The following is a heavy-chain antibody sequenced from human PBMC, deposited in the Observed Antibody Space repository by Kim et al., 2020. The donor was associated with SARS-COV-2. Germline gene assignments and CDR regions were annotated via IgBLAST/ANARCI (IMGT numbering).Heavy chain of an antibody. D-gene: IGHD3-16*02. CDR2: ISSSSSYI. Sequence: GGSLRLSCAASGFTFSSYSMNWVRQAPGKGLEWVSSISSSSSYIYYADSVKGRFTISRDNAKNSLYLQMNSLRAEDTAVYYCARDLFRLRLGELSLSRLSNGMDVWGQGTTVSVSS. V-gene: IGHV3-21*01. CDR3: ARDLFRLRLGELSLSRLSNGMDV. CDR1: GFTFSSYS. J-gene: IGHJ6*02.